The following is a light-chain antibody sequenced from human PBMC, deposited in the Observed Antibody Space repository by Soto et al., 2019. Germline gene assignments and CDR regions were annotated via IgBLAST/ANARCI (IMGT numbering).Light chain of an antibody. CDR2: HVT. CDR1: SSDVGGYSY. V-gene: IGLV2-14*03. Sequence: QSVLTQPASVSGSPGQSITISCTGTSSDVGGYSYVSWYQQHPGDAPKLMIYHVTNRPSGVSDRFSGSKSGNTASPTISGLQAEDEADYYCSSYTSSTADIFGTGTKVTVL. J-gene: IGLJ1*01. CDR3: SSYTSSTADI.